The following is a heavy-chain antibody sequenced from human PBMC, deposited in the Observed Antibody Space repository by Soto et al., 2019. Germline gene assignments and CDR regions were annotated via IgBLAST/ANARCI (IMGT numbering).Heavy chain of an antibody. Sequence: GGSVRFSXAASGFPFSSYGMHWVRQAPGKGLEWVAVISYDGSNKYYADSVKGRFTISRDNSKNTLYLQMNSLRAEDTAVYYCAKKGGAAARYYYYYYGMDVWGQGTTVTVSS. CDR3: AKKGGAAARYYYYYYGMDV. D-gene: IGHD2-2*01. J-gene: IGHJ6*02. CDR1: GFPFSSYG. CDR2: ISYDGSNK. V-gene: IGHV3-30*18.